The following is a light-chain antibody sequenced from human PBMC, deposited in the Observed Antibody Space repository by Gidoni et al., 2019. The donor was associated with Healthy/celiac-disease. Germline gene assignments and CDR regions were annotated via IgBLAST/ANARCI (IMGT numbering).Light chain of an antibody. Sequence: DILMTQSPDSLSVSLGERATINCKSSQRVLYSSNNQNYLAGYQQKPGQPPKLLIYWASTRESGVPDRFSGSGSGTDFTLTISSLQAEDVAVYYCQQYYSTPRTFGQGTKVEIK. CDR3: QQYYSTPRT. J-gene: IGKJ1*01. CDR1: QRVLYSSNNQNY. V-gene: IGKV4-1*01. CDR2: WAS.